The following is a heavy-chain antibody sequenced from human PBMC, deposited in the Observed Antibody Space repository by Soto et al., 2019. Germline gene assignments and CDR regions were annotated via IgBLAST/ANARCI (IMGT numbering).Heavy chain of an antibody. CDR2: INSDGTGT. CDR1: GFTFSSYW. D-gene: IGHD3-22*01. Sequence: PVGSLRLSCAASGFTFSSYWMHWVRQGPGKGLVWVSRINSDGTGTSYADSLKGRFTISRDNAKNTLYLQMGSLRVEDTAVYYCARGGASYYYDSSGHRAKLDYWGQGALVTVSS. J-gene: IGHJ4*02. V-gene: IGHV3-74*01. CDR3: ARGGASYYYDSSGHRAKLDY.